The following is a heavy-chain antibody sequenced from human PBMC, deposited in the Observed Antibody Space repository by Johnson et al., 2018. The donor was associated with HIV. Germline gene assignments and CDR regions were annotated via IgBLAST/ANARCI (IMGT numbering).Heavy chain of an antibody. Sequence: MLLVESGGGLVQPGGSPRLSCAASGFTFSSYDMHWVRQATGKGLEWVQAIGTAGDTYYPGPVKGRFTISRDNAKNFRYLQMNSLRAEDTAVYYCARGGFWSGYYLLSHAFDVWGQGTMVTVSS. CDR1: GFTFSSYD. CDR2: IGTAGDT. V-gene: IGHV3-13*01. J-gene: IGHJ3*01. CDR3: ARGGFWSGYYLLSHAFDV. D-gene: IGHD3-3*01.